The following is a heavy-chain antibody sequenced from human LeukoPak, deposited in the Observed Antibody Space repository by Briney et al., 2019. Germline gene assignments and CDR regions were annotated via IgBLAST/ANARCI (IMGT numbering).Heavy chain of an antibody. CDR2: INHSGST. J-gene: IGHJ4*02. D-gene: IGHD6-19*01. V-gene: IGHV4-34*01. CDR1: GGSFSGYY. Sequence: SETLSLTCAVYGGSFSGYYWSWIRQPPGKGLEWIGEINHSGSTNYNPSLKSQVTISVDTSKNQFSLKLSSVTAADTAVYYCARRPHSYSGWPPYYFDYWGQGTLVTVSS. CDR3: ARRPHSYSGWPPYYFDY.